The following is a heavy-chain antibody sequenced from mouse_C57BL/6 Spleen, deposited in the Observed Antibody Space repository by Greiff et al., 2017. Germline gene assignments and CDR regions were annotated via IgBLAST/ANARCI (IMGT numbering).Heavy chain of an antibody. CDR3: AREGDYYGSLDY. D-gene: IGHD1-1*01. V-gene: IGHV1-47*01. CDR1: GYTFTTYP. J-gene: IGHJ2*01. Sequence: LQESGAELVKPGASVKMSCKASGYTFTTYPIEWMKQNHGKSLEWIGNFHPYNDDTKYNEKFKGKATLTVEKSSSTVYLELSRLTSYDSAVYYCAREGDYYGSLDYWGQGTTLTVSS. CDR2: FHPYNDDT.